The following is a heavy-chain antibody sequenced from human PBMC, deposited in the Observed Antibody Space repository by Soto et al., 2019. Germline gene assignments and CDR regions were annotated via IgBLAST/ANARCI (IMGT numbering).Heavy chain of an antibody. CDR1: GGTFSSYA. CDR3: ARDLGHGGVVPAQWGMDV. V-gene: IGHV1-69*12. CDR2: IIPIFGTA. Sequence: QVQLVQSGAEVKKPGSSVKVSCKASGGTFSSYAISWVRQAPGQGLEWMGGIIPIFGTANYAQKFQGRVTITADESTSTAYMELSSLRSEDTAVYYCARDLGHGGVVPAQWGMDVWGQGTTVTVSS. J-gene: IGHJ6*02. D-gene: IGHD2-2*01.